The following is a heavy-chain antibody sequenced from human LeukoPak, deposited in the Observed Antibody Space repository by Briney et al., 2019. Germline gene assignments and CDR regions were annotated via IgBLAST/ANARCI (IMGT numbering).Heavy chain of an antibody. V-gene: IGHV3-21*01. Sequence: GGSLRLSCAASGFTFSSYSMNWVRQAPGKGLEWVSSISSSSSYIYYADSVKGRFTISRDNAKNSLYLQMNSLRAEDTAVYCCARDQIDMEHRPVNSDYWGQGTLVTVSS. D-gene: IGHD4-17*01. CDR1: GFTFSSYS. CDR2: ISSSSSYI. CDR3: ARDQIDMEHRPVNSDY. J-gene: IGHJ4*02.